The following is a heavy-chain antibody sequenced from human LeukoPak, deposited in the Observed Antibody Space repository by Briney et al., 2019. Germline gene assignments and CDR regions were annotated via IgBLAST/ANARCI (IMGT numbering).Heavy chain of an antibody. CDR1: GVSSSSSY. D-gene: IGHD3-3*01. V-gene: IGHV4-59*01. CDR2: IYYSGST. Sequence: SETLSLTCTVSGVSSSSSYWSWIRQPPGKGLEWIGYIYYSGSTNYNPSLKSRVTISVDTSKNQFSLKLSSVTAADTAVYYCAREGDFRRGGGKEFDYWGQGTLVTVSS. J-gene: IGHJ4*02. CDR3: AREGDFRRGGGKEFDY.